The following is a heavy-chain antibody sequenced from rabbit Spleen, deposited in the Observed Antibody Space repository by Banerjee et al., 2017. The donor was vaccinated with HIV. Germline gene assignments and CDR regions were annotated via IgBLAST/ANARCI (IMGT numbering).Heavy chain of an antibody. V-gene: IGHV1S40*01. CDR2: IDTGSSGFT. CDR3: ARDTSRSFSRYGMDL. Sequence: QSLEESGGDLVKPGASLTLTCTASGVSFSSSSYMCWVRQAPGKGLEWIACIDTGSSGFTYYATWAKGRFTCSKASSTTVTLQTTRLTATDTATYFCARDTSRSFSRYGMDLWGPATLV. D-gene: IGHD1-1*01. CDR1: GVSFSSSSY. J-gene: IGHJ6*01.